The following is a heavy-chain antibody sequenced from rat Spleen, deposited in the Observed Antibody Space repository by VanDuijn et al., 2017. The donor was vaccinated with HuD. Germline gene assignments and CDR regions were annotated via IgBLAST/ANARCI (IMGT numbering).Heavy chain of an antibody. Sequence: QVQLKESGPGLVQPSQTLSLTCTVSGFSLTRYHVTWVRQPPGKGLEWMGVIWTGGSTDYSSALKSRLSISRDTSKSQVFLKMNSLQTEDTATYYCARLGLGFDYWGQGVMVTVSS. CDR1: GFSLTRYH. J-gene: IGHJ2*01. CDR3: ARLGLGFDY. D-gene: IGHD5-1*01. CDR2: IWTGGST. V-gene: IGHV2-43*01.